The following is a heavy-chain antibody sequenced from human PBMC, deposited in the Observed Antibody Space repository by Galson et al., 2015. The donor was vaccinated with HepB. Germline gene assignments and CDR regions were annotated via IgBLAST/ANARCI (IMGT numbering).Heavy chain of an antibody. CDR1: GGTFSSYS. CDR2: IIPILGRA. CDR3: TRRGSGNYDDY. J-gene: IGHJ4*02. D-gene: IGHD6-25*01. V-gene: IGHV1-69*02. Sequence: SVKVSCKASGGTFSSYSISWVRQAPGQGLEWMGRIIPILGRANYAQKFQVRVTITADKSRNTSYMEVSSLRVDDTAIYYCTRRGSGNYDDYWGQGTLVTVSS.